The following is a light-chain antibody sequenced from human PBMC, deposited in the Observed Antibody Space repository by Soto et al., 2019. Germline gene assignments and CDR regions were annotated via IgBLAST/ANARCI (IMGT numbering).Light chain of an antibody. CDR1: QSVRSD. J-gene: IGKJ1*01. CDR2: GAS. Sequence: EIMLTQSPDTLSVSPGESATLSCLARQSVRSDLVWYQQKPGQAPRPLIFGASTGATTIPARFSGSGSGTEFTLTISILLSEDFAVYYCQQYNNWPWTFGQGTKVDI. V-gene: IGKV3-15*01. CDR3: QQYNNWPWT.